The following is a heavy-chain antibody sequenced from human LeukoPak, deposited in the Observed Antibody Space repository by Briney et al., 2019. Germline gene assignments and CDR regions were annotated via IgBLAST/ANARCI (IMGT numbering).Heavy chain of an antibody. CDR2: ISGNNDNP. V-gene: IGHV1-18*01. J-gene: IGHJ4*02. Sequence: ASVTVSFTTSGYTFINFGISWVRQAPGQGREWMGWISGNNDNPNYGQKFQGRFTMTTDSSTSTAYMELRNLRSDDTAVYYCARDGTSTDDYWGQGTLVTVSS. D-gene: IGHD2-2*01. CDR3: ARDGTSTDDY. CDR1: GYTFINFG.